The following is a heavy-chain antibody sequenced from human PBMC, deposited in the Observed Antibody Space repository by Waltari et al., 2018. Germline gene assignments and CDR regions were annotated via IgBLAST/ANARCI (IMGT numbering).Heavy chain of an antibody. Sequence: QVFLVESGGGVVQPGDSLRLSCVSSGFNFNIYGMHWVRQAPGKGLEWVAFTRFDGINKHYADSVKGRLTNSRDNIKNTLYLQMNSLRGEDSAMYYCAREDIVSETQWRGNQYRGNSGYDLWGQGTQVSVSS. D-gene: IGHD5-12*01. J-gene: IGHJ4*01. V-gene: IGHV3-30*02. CDR1: GFNFNIYG. CDR2: TRFDGINK. CDR3: AREDIVSETQWRGNQYRGNSGYDL.